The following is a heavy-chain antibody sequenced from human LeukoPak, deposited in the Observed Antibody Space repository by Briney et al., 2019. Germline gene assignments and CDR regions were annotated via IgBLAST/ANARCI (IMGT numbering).Heavy chain of an antibody. Sequence: ASVKVSCKASGYTFTGYYMHWVRQAPGQGLEWMGWINPNSGGTNYAQKFRGRVTMTRDTSISTAYMELSRLRSDDTAVYYCARVADYYDSSGYDYWGQGTLVTVSS. CDR2: INPNSGGT. D-gene: IGHD3-22*01. V-gene: IGHV1-2*02. CDR1: GYTFTGYY. CDR3: ARVADYYDSSGYDY. J-gene: IGHJ4*02.